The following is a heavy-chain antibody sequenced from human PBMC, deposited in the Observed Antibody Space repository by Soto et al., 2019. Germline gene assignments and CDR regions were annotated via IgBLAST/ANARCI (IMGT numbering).Heavy chain of an antibody. V-gene: IGHV4-39*01. CDR2: VYYNENT. Sequence: SETLSLTCSVSGGSISSFTYYWGWIRQPPGKGLEWIGTVYYNENTYYNPSLKSRVTITVDTAKNQFSLNLRSVTAADTAVYFCARRERYYGSPGWFDPWGPGTLVTVSS. D-gene: IGHD3-10*01. J-gene: IGHJ5*02. CDR1: GGSISSFTYY. CDR3: ARRERYYGSPGWFDP.